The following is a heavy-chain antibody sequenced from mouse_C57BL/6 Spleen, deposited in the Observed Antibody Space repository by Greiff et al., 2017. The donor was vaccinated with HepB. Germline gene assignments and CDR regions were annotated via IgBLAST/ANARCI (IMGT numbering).Heavy chain of an antibody. CDR3: ARNLGDYDGGTWFAY. V-gene: IGHV2-2*01. Sequence: VQLQQSGPGLVQPSQSLSITCTVSGFSLTSYGVHWVRQSPGKGLEWLGVIWSGGSTDYNAAFISRLSISKDNSKSQVFFKMNSLQADDTAIYYCARNLGDYDGGTWFAYWGQGTLVTVSA. D-gene: IGHD2-4*01. CDR1: GFSLTSYG. CDR2: IWSGGST. J-gene: IGHJ3*01.